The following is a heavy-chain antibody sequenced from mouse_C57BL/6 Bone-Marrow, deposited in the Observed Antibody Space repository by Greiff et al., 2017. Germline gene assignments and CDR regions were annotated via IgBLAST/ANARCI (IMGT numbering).Heavy chain of an antibody. CDR3: TRPLYYYYAMDY. J-gene: IGHJ4*01. Sequence: VQGVESGAELVRPGASVTLSCKASGYTFTDYEMHWVKQTPVHGLEWIGAIDPETGGTAYNQKFKGKAILTADKSSSTAYMELRSLTSEDSAVYYCTRPLYYYYAMDYWGQGTSVTVSS. CDR1: GYTFTDYE. D-gene: IGHD2-1*01. CDR2: IDPETGGT. V-gene: IGHV1-15*01.